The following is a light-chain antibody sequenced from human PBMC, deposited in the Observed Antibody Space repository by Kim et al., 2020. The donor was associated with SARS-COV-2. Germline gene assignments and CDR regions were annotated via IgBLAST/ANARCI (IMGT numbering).Light chain of an antibody. CDR2: EVS. J-gene: IGLJ2*01. Sequence: QSALTQPPSASGSPGQSVTISCTGTSSDVGGYNYVSWYQQYPGTAPKLMIYEVSKRPSGVPDRFSGSKSGNTASLTVSGLQAEDEADYYCSSYAGSNNLVFGGGTQLTVL. V-gene: IGLV2-8*01. CDR1: SSDVGGYNY. CDR3: SSYAGSNNLV.